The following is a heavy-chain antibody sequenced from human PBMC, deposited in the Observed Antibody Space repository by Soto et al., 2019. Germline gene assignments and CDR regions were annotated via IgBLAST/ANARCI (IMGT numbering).Heavy chain of an antibody. CDR3: ARAVSSGWYYLDY. CDR2: IYHSGST. V-gene: IGHV4-4*02. CDR1: GGSISSSNW. D-gene: IGHD6-19*01. Sequence: TLSLTXAVSGGSISSSNWWSWVRQPPGKGLEWIGEIYHSGSTNYNPSLKSRVTISVDKSKNQFSLKLSSVTAADTAVYYCARAVSSGWYYLDYWGQGTLVTVS. J-gene: IGHJ4*02.